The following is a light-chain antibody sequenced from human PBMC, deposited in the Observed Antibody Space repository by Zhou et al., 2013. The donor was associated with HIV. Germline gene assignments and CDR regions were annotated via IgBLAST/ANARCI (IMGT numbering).Light chain of an antibody. Sequence: AIQMTQSPSSFSASTGDRVTLTCRASQTVNTDLAWYQQTPGKAPKLLVYGASTLQTGVPSRFSGNGSGTDFALTVDCLQSEDFATYYCQQYYNYPRTFGQGTRLEV. CDR1: QTVNTD. J-gene: IGKJ1*01. CDR2: GAS. V-gene: IGKV1-8*01. CDR3: QQYYNYPRT.